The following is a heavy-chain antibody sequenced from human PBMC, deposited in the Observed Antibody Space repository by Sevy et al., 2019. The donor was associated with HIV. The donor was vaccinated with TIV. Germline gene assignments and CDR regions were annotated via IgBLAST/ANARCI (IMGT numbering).Heavy chain of an antibody. CDR1: GGSITSLY. Sequence: SETLSLTCTVSGGSITSLYWNWIRQPPGKELEWIANIYYNGHINYNPSLKSRVTSSLDTSKNQFSLRLSSVTAGDTAMYYCAGENAWGRGYSWGQGTLVTVSS. J-gene: IGHJ4*02. CDR3: AGENAWGRGYS. D-gene: IGHD1-26*01. V-gene: IGHV4-59*08. CDR2: IYYNGHI.